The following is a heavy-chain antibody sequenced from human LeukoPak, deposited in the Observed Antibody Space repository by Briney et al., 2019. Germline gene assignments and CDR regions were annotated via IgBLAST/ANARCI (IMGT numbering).Heavy chain of an antibody. CDR2: ISSSSSTI. CDR3: ARDRAAWFGELDY. Sequence: GGSLRLSCAASGFTFSSYSMNWVRQAPGKGLEWVSYISSSSSTIYYADSVKGRSTISRDNAKNSLYLQMNSLRAEDTAVYYCARDRAAWFGELDYWGQGTLVTVSS. V-gene: IGHV3-48*04. CDR1: GFTFSSYS. J-gene: IGHJ4*02. D-gene: IGHD3-10*01.